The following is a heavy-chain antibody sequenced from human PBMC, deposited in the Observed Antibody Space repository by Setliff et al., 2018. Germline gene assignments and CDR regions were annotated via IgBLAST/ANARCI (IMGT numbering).Heavy chain of an antibody. Sequence: HPGGSLRLSCAASGFTFSTYRMHWVRQAPGKGLEWVAVILDDGVKKYHADSVKGRFTISRDNSKNTLYLQMNSLRPEDTAVYYCARTCSGSGCYAGLESWGQGTPVTASS. CDR2: ILDDGVKK. V-gene: IGHV3-30*03. CDR3: ARTCSGSGCYAGLES. J-gene: IGHJ4*02. CDR1: GFTFSTYR. D-gene: IGHD2-15*01.